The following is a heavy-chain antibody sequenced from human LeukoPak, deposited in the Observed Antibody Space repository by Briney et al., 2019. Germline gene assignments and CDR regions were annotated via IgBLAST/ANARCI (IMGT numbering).Heavy chain of an antibody. CDR2: ISAYNGNT. J-gene: IGHJ5*02. D-gene: IGHD6-13*01. CDR3: ARVSVDWAAAGTGWFDP. V-gene: IGHV1-18*01. CDR1: GYTFTSYG. Sequence: ASVKVSCKASGYTFTSYGISWVRQAPGQGLEWMGWISAYNGNTNYAQKLQGRVTMTTDTSTSTAYMELRSLRSDDTAVYYCARVSVDWAAAGTGWFDPWGQGTLVTVSS.